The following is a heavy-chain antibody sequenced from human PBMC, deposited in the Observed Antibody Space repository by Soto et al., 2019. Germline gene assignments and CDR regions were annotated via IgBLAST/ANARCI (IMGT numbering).Heavy chain of an antibody. Sequence: GESRKISWKGSGYSFTSYWIGWVRQMLGKGLEWMGIIYPGDSDTRYSPSFQGQVTISADKSISTAYVQWSSLKASDTAMYYCASQEMATKNVDAFDIWGHGTMVTVSS. CDR1: GYSFTSYW. V-gene: IGHV5-51*01. D-gene: IGHD5-12*01. CDR3: ASQEMATKNVDAFDI. J-gene: IGHJ3*02. CDR2: IYPGDSDT.